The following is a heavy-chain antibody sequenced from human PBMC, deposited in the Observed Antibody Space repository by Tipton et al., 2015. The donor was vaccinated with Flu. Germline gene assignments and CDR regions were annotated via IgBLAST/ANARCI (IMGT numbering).Heavy chain of an antibody. J-gene: IGHJ6*02. CDR1: GDSISTTIYY. D-gene: IGHD1-1*01. CDR3: ARDLWNDRRAYYYYGVDV. CDR2: IYSSGTT. Sequence: TLSLTCTVSGDSISTTIYYWGWVRQPPGKGLEWIGSIYSSGTTYYNPSLKSRVTISVDSSKNEFSLTLASLTAADTAVYYCARDLWNDRRAYYYYGVDVWGQGTTVTVSS. V-gene: IGHV4-39*07.